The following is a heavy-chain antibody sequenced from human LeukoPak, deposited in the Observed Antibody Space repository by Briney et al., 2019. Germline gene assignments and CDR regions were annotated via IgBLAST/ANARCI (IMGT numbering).Heavy chain of an antibody. CDR3: ARDRFPHDDAHYGMDV. J-gene: IGHJ6*02. CDR2: RWVWNDGSNE. CDR1: GFTFSNYG. D-gene: IGHD3-16*01. Sequence: PGRSLRLSCTASGFTFSNYGMHWVRQAPGKGLEWVAVRWVWNDGSNEYYADSVKGRFTIARDNSKNTLYLQMVSLRAEDTADYYCARDRFPHDDAHYGMDVWGQGTTVTVSS. V-gene: IGHV3-33*01.